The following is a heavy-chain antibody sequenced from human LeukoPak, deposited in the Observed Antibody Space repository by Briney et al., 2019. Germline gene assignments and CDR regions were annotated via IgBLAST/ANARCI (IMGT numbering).Heavy chain of an antibody. D-gene: IGHD5-12*01. Sequence: GGSLRLSCAASGFTVSSNYMSWVRQAPGKGLEWVSVIYSGGSTYYADSVKGRFTISRDNSKNTLYLQMNSLRAEDTAVYYCASLGYGNWWLRGDYWGQGTLVTVSS. V-gene: IGHV3-53*01. J-gene: IGHJ4*02. CDR2: IYSGGST. CDR1: GFTVSSNY. CDR3: ASLGYGNWWLRGDY.